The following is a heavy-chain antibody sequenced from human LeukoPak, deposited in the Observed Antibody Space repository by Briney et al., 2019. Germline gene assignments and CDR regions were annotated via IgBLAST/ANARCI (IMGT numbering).Heavy chain of an antibody. D-gene: IGHD4-23*01. CDR3: YGGNAEQ. V-gene: IGHV3-69-1*01. CDR1: GFIFISYD. J-gene: IGHJ1*01. Sequence: PGGSLRLSCTVSGFIFISYDMIWVRQAPGKGLEWVSSISSNGNTYYADSVKGRFTISRDNAKNTLYLQMNSLRVEDMAVYYCYGGNAEQWGQGTLVTVSS. CDR2: ISSNGNT.